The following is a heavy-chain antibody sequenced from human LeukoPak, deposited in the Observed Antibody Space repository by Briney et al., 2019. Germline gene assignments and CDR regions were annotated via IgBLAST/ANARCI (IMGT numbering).Heavy chain of an antibody. D-gene: IGHD3-9*01. CDR2: IYHSGST. V-gene: IGHV4-4*02. Sequence: PSETLSPTCAVSGGSISSSNWWSWVRQPPGKGLEWIGEIYHSGSTNYNPSLKSRVTISVDKSKNQFSLKLSSVTAADTAVYYCARDPGYYDILTGYYMWGQGTLVTVSS. CDR1: GGSISSSNW. J-gene: IGHJ4*02. CDR3: ARDPGYYDILTGYYM.